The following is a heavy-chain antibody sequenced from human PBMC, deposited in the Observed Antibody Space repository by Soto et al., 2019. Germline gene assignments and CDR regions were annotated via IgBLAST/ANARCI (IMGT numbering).Heavy chain of an antibody. J-gene: IGHJ5*02. V-gene: IGHV3-33*01. D-gene: IGHD2-2*01. Sequence: ESGGGVVQPGRSLRLSCAASGFTFSSYGMHWVRQAPGKGLEWVAVIWYDGSNKYYADSVKGRFTISRDNSKNTLYLQMNSLRAEDTAVYYCARDLSVVPAAALISNWFDPWGQGTLVTVSS. CDR2: IWYDGSNK. CDR3: ARDLSVVPAAALISNWFDP. CDR1: GFTFSSYG.